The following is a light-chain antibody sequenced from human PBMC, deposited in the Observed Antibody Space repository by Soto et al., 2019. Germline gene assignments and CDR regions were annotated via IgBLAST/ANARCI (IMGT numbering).Light chain of an antibody. Sequence: DIQMTQSPSSLSASVGDRVTITCQASQDISNYLNWYQQKPGKAPKLLIYDASNLETGVPSRFSGSGSGTDFTFTIRSLHTEDIAKYYCQQYDNIPPTFGGGTKVDIK. V-gene: IGKV1-33*01. CDR2: DAS. CDR3: QQYDNIPPT. CDR1: QDISNY. J-gene: IGKJ4*01.